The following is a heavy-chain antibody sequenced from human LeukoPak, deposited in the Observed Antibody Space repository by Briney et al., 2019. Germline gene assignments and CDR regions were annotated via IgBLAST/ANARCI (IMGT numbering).Heavy chain of an antibody. J-gene: IGHJ6*02. V-gene: IGHV4-31*03. D-gene: IGHD3-10*01. Sequence: PSQTLSLTCTVSGASISTGGFYWTWIRQPPGEGLEWIGYIYYTGSVDYNASLKSRLTISLDTSKNRFSLKLNSVTAADTAVYYCARDHSYYFGSQTSTLDVWGQGTAVTVSS. CDR1: GASISTGGFY. CDR2: IYYTGSV. CDR3: ARDHSYYFGSQTSTLDV.